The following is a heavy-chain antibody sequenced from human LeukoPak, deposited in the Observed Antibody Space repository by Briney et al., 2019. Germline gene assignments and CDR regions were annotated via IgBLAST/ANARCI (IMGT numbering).Heavy chain of an antibody. J-gene: IGHJ4*02. CDR2: IKSKTDGGTT. CDR3: TSSYYDYVWGSYRYQKYYFDY. Sequence: GGSLRLSCAASGFTFSNAWMSWVRQAPGKGLEWVGRIKSKTDGGTTDYAAPVKGRFTISRDDSKNTLYLQMNSLKTEDTAVYYCTSSYYDYVWGSYRYQKYYFDYWGQGTLVTVSS. V-gene: IGHV3-15*01. CDR1: GFTFSNAW. D-gene: IGHD3-16*02.